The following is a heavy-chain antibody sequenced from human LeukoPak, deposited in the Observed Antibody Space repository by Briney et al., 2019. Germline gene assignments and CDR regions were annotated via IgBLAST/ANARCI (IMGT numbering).Heavy chain of an antibody. V-gene: IGHV1-24*01. Sequence: ASVKVSCKVSGYTLTELSMHWVRQAPGKGLEWMGGFDPEDGETIYAQKFQGRVTMTEDTSTDTAYMELSSLRSEDTAVYYCATDIRREYDYVWGSYRPTDYWGQGTLVTVSS. CDR3: ATDIRREYDYVWGSYRPTDY. D-gene: IGHD3-16*02. CDR1: GYTLTELS. CDR2: FDPEDGET. J-gene: IGHJ4*02.